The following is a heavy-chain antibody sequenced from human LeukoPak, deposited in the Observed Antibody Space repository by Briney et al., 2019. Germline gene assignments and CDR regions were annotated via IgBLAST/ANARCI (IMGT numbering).Heavy chain of an antibody. Sequence: RGSLRLSCVASGFTFGNYAMGWLRQAPGRRPEWVSSLTDSGGTTYYVGSVKGRFAISRDNSKNTLYLHMNSLRADDTAVYYCAKKRDAFDIWGQGTVVTVSS. V-gene: IGHV3-23*01. CDR2: LTDSGGTT. D-gene: IGHD5-24*01. J-gene: IGHJ3*02. CDR1: GFTFGNYA. CDR3: AKKRDAFDI.